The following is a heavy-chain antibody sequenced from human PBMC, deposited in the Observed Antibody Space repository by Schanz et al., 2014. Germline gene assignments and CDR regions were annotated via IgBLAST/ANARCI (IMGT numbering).Heavy chain of an antibody. CDR3: ARGGYSSGWYDRDIAHFDY. D-gene: IGHD6-19*01. Sequence: QVQLVQSGAEVKKPGASVKVSCKASGYTFTSDSMHWVRQAPGQGLEWMGIINPSGGSTRYGQKLQGRVTMTTDTSTSTAYMELRSLRSDDTAVYYCARGGYSSGWYDRDIAHFDYWGQGTLVTVSS. V-gene: IGHV1-46*01. J-gene: IGHJ4*02. CDR2: INPSGGST. CDR1: GYTFTSDS.